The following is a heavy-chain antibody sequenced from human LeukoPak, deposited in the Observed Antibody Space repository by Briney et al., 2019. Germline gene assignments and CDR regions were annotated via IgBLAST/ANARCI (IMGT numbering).Heavy chain of an antibody. CDR2: IYTSGST. J-gene: IGHJ4*02. Sequence: SETLSLTCTVSGGSISSYYWSWIRQPAGKGLEWIGRIYTSGSTNYNPSLKSRVTMSVDTSKNQFSLKLSSVTAAGTAVYYCARLGYCSSTSCSDDYWGQGTLVTVSS. D-gene: IGHD2-2*01. V-gene: IGHV4-4*07. CDR1: GGSISSYY. CDR3: ARLGYCSSTSCSDDY.